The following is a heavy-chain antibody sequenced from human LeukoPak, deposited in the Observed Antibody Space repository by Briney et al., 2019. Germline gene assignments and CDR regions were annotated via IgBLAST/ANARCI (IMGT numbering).Heavy chain of an antibody. J-gene: IGHJ4*02. D-gene: IGHD7-27*01. CDR2: ITTGGPNT. V-gene: IGHV3-23*01. Sequence: GGSLRLSCTASGFTFSSYTMTWVRQAPGKGLKWVSTITTGGPNTYYADSVKGRFTVSRDDSKNTLYLQMNSLRAEDTAVYYCAKDGGLWVSAHWGDSWGRGTLVTVSS. CDR1: GFTFSSYT. CDR3: AKDGGLWVSAHWGDS.